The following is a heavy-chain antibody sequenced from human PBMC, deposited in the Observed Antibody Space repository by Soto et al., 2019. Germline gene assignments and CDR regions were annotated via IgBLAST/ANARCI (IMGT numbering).Heavy chain of an antibody. J-gene: IGHJ5*02. CDR1: GGSISSGGYS. CDR3: ARAKDYYGSGSYRGVNWFDP. Sequence: SETLSLTCAVSGGSISSGGYSWSWIRQPPGKGLEWIGYIYHSGSTYYNPSLKSRVTISVDRSKNQFSLKLSSVTAADTAVYYCARAKDYYGSGSYRGVNWFDPRGQGTVVTLSS. V-gene: IGHV4-30-2*01. CDR2: IYHSGST. D-gene: IGHD3-10*01.